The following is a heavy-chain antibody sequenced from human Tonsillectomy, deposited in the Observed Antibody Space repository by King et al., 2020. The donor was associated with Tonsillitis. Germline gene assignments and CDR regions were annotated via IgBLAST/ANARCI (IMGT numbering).Heavy chain of an antibody. J-gene: IGHJ4*02. CDR2: IYPDGSVT. CDR3: IRDFREFDF. V-gene: IGHV3-74*01. Sequence: VQLVESGGGLVQPGGSLRLSCAASGFTFGSYWMHWVRQAPGKGLVWVSRIYPDGSVTYYADSVKGRFTISRDNAKNTVYLQMTSLRAEDTAVYYCIRDFREFDFWGQGTLVTVSS. CDR1: GFTFGSYW.